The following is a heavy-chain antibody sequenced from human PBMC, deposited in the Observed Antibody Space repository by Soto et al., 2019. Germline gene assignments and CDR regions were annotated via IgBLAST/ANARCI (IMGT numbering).Heavy chain of an antibody. Sequence: ASVKVSCKASGGSLSNYGISWVRQAPGQGLEWMGWINPNSGGTNYAQKFQGWVTMTRDTSISTAYMELSRLRSDDTAVYYCARDRLLDYFDYWGQGTLVTVSS. J-gene: IGHJ4*02. CDR1: GGSLSNYG. D-gene: IGHD3-22*01. CDR3: ARDRLLDYFDY. V-gene: IGHV1-2*04. CDR2: INPNSGGT.